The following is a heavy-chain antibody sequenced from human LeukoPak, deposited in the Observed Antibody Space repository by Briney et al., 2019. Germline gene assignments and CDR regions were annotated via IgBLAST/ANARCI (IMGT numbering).Heavy chain of an antibody. Sequence: PAGSLRLSCAASGFTVSSNYMSWVRQAPGKGLQWVALIYSGGGTYYSNSSKDRFTTSRDNSKNTLYLQMNGLRAEDTAVYYCARRAGGYSHPYDYWGQGTLVTVSS. J-gene: IGHJ4*02. CDR2: IYSGGGT. CDR3: ARRAGGYSHPYDY. CDR1: GFTVSSNY. D-gene: IGHD4-23*01. V-gene: IGHV3-53*01.